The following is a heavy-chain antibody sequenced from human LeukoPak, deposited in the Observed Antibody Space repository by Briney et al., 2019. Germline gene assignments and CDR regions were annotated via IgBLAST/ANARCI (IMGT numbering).Heavy chain of an antibody. V-gene: IGHV1-24*01. CDR1: GYTLNDIS. J-gene: IGHJ5*02. CDR3: AAVSGHYTLLDA. D-gene: IGHD4-11*01. Sequence: ASVKVSCKISGYTLNDISVHWVRQPPGIGLEWMGGVDPDDGQRVYAQRFQGRVTMTEDTSTNTAYMELSRLRSEDTAVYFCAAVSGHYTLLDAWGQGALVTVST. CDR2: VDPDDGQR.